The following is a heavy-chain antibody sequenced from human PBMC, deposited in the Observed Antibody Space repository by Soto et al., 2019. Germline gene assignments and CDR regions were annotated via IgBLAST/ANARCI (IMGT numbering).Heavy chain of an antibody. CDR3: AKGGRGLDGANWFDP. V-gene: IGHV3-9*01. CDR2: ISWNSGSI. D-gene: IGHD3-16*01. Sequence: EVQLVESGGGLVQPGRSLRLSCAASGFTFDDYAMHWVRQAPGKGLEWVSGISWNSGSIGYADSVKGRFTISRDNAKNSLYLQMNSLRAEDTALYYCAKGGRGLDGANWFDPWGQGTLVTVSS. J-gene: IGHJ5*02. CDR1: GFTFDDYA.